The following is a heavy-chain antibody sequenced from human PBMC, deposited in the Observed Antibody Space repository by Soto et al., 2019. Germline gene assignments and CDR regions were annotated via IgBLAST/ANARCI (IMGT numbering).Heavy chain of an antibody. CDR2: IYYSGST. CDR3: ARDRRGYCSGGSCHSLPANWFDT. V-gene: IGHV4-59*01. Sequence: SETLSLTCTVSGGSISSYYWSWIRQPPGKGLEWIGYIYYSGSTNYNPSLKSRVTISVDTSKNQFSLKLSSVTAADTAVYYCARDRRGYCSGGSCHSLPANWFDTWGQGTLVTVSS. CDR1: GGSISSYY. D-gene: IGHD2-15*01. J-gene: IGHJ5*02.